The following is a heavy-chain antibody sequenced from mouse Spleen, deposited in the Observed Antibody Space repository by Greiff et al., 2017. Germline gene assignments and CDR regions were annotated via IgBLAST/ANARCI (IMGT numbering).Heavy chain of an antibody. V-gene: IGHV2-2*01. CDR3: ARNPHHYYGSSYWYFDV. D-gene: IGHD1-1*01. J-gene: IGHJ1*01. CDR1: GFSLTSYG. Sequence: QVQLQQSGPGLVQPSQSLSITCTVSGFSLTSYGVHWVRQSPGKGLEWLGVIWSGGSTDYNAAFISRLSISKDNSKSQVFFKMNSLQADDTAIYYCARNPHHYYGSSYWYFDVWGAGTTVTVSS. CDR2: IWSGGST.